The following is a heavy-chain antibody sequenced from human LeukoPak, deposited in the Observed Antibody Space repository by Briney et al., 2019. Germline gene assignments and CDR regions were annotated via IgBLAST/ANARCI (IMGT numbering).Heavy chain of an antibody. V-gene: IGHV4-61*02. CDR2: IYTSGST. CDR1: GGSISSGSYY. CDR3: ARDHAHYDFWSGYYLDV. J-gene: IGHJ6*04. Sequence: SQTLSLTCTVSGGSISSGSYYWSWIRQPAGKGLEWIGRIYTSGSTNYNPSLKNRVTISVDTSKNQFSLKLSSVTAADTAVYYCARDHAHYDFWSGYYLDVWGKGTTVTVSS. D-gene: IGHD3-3*01.